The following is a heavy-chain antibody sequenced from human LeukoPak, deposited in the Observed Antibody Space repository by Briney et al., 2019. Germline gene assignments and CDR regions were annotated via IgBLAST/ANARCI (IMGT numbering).Heavy chain of an antibody. Sequence: GGSLRLSCAASGFTFSNYEMNWVRQAPGKGLDWVSYISGSGSTIYYADSVRGRFTISRDNAKKSLYLQMNSLRAEDTAVYYCARGLTYFDILTGFHDRLDYFDYWGQGTLVTVSS. V-gene: IGHV3-48*03. CDR1: GFTFSNYE. D-gene: IGHD3-9*01. CDR3: ARGLTYFDILTGFHDRLDYFDY. CDR2: ISGSGSTI. J-gene: IGHJ4*02.